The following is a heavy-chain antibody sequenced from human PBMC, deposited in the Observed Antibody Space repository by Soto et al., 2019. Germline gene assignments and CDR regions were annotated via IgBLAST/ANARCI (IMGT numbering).Heavy chain of an antibody. CDR1: GGSISSGGYS. Sequence: PSETLSLTCAVSGGSISSGGYSWSWIRQPPGKGLEWIGYIYHSGSTYYNPSLKSRVTISVDRSKNQFSLKLSSVTAADTAVYYCASDIAAAAGYWGQGTLVTVSS. CDR3: ASDIAAAAGY. V-gene: IGHV4-30-2*01. CDR2: IYHSGST. J-gene: IGHJ4*02. D-gene: IGHD6-13*01.